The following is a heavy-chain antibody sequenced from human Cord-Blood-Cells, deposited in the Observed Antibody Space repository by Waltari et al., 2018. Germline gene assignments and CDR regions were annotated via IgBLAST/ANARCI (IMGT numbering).Heavy chain of an antibody. CDR1: GYTLTELS. V-gene: IGHV1-24*01. Sequence: QVQLVQSGAEVKKPGASVKVSCTVSGYTLTELSMHWVRQAPGKVLEWMGVFDPEDSETNYEQKSQGRVTKAEDTSTDTACMELSGLRSEDTAVYYCATWLMDSSGYVLDYWGQGTLVTSAS. D-gene: IGHD3-22*01. CDR3: ATWLMDSSGYVLDY. CDR2: FDPEDSET. J-gene: IGHJ4*02.